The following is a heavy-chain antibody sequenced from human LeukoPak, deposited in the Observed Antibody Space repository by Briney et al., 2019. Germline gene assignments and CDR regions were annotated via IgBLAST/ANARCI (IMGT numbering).Heavy chain of an antibody. D-gene: IGHD3-10*01. J-gene: IGHJ4*02. CDR3: AREGLGITMFRGLAMY. CDR1: GFTFSSYS. Sequence: GGSLRLSCAASGFTFSSYSMNWVRQAPGRGLEWVSYISSGVSTIYYADSVKGRFTISRDNAKNSLYLQMNSLRAEDTAVYYCAREGLGITMFRGLAMYWGQGTLVTVSS. CDR2: ISSGVSTI. V-gene: IGHV3-48*04.